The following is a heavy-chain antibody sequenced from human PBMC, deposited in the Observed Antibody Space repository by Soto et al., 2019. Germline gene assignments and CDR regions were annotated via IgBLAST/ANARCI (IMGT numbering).Heavy chain of an antibody. V-gene: IGHV3-33*06. D-gene: IGHD2-15*01. CDR3: AKDSRPDIVVVVAATQK. J-gene: IGHJ4*02. CDR2: IWYDGSNK. CDR1: GFTFSSYG. Sequence: GGSLRLSCAASGFTFSSYGMHWVRQAPGKGLEWVAVIWYDGSNKYYADSVKGRFTISRDNSKNTLYLQMNSLRAEDTAVYYCAKDSRPDIVVVVAATQKWGQGTLVTVSS.